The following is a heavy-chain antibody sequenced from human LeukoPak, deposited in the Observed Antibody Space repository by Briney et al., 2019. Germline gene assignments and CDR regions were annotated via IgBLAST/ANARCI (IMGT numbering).Heavy chain of an antibody. J-gene: IGHJ4*02. D-gene: IGHD4-17*01. CDR2: ISYDGSNK. CDR1: GFTFSSYA. CDR3: ARVSPNTVTTLQYFDY. V-gene: IGHV3-30*04. Sequence: GGSLRLSCAASGFTFSSYAMHWVRQAPGKGLEWVAVISYDGSNKYYADSVKGRFTISRDNAKNSLYLQMNSLRAEDTAVYYCARVSPNTVTTLQYFDYWGQGTLVTVSS.